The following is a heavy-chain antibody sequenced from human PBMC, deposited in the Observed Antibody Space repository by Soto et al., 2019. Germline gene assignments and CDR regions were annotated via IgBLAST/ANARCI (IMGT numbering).Heavy chain of an antibody. V-gene: IGHV6-1*01. CDR1: GDIVSSNSAA. Sequence: SQTLSLTCAISGDIVSSNSAAWNWIRQSPSRGLEWLGRTYYRSKWYNDYAVSVKSRITINPDTSKNQFSLQLNSVTPEDTAVYYCARDSVQRYCSSTSCSGGMDVRGQGTTVTISS. D-gene: IGHD2-2*01. CDR2: TYYRSKWYN. CDR3: ARDSVQRYCSSTSCSGGMDV. J-gene: IGHJ6*02.